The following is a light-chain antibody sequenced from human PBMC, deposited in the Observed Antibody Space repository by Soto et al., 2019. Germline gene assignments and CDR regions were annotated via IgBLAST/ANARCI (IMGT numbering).Light chain of an antibody. CDR1: QGIRND. CDR2: AAS. J-gene: IGKJ4*01. Sequence: AIQMTQSPSSLSASVGDRVTITCRASQGIRNDLGWYQQKPGKAPKLLIYAASSLQSGVPSRFSGSGSGTDFTLTLRSIQSRDLPTHSIMLDYQLPGEIGGGTKVDIK. CDR3: MLDYQLPGE. V-gene: IGKV1-6*01.